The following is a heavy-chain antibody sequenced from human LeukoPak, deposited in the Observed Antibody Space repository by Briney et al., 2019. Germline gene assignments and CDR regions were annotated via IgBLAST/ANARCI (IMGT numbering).Heavy chain of an antibody. J-gene: IGHJ4*02. CDR3: AKDVAVAGTGFDY. CDR1: GFTFSSYA. D-gene: IGHD6-19*01. V-gene: IGHV3-23*01. CDR2: ISGSGGST. Sequence: GGSLRLSCAASGFTFSSYAMSWVRQAPGKGLEWVSAISGSGGSTYYADSVRGRFTISRDNSKNTLYLQMNSLRAEDTAVYYCAKDVAVAGTGFDYWGQGTLVTVSS.